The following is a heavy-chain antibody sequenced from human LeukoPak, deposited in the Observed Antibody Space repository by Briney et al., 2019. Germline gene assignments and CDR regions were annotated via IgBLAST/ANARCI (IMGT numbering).Heavy chain of an antibody. J-gene: IGHJ1*01. CDR1: GFTFSSYG. V-gene: IGHV3-21*01. CDR2: ISSSSGYI. CDR3: ARYCSTTSCYTENFQH. D-gene: IGHD2-2*02. Sequence: AGGSLRLSCAASGFTFSSYGMSWVRQAPGKGLEWVSSISSSSGYIYYADSVKGRFTISRDSAKNSLYLQMNSLRAEDTAVYYCARYCSTTSCYTENFQHWGQGTLVIVSS.